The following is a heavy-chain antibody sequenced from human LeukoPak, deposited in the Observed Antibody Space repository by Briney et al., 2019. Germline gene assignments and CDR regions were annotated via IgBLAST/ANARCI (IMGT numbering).Heavy chain of an antibody. CDR1: GGSISSYY. CDR2: IYYGGNT. V-gene: IGHV4-59*12. CDR3: ARGILTGYYGPIFDY. J-gene: IGHJ4*02. D-gene: IGHD3-9*01. Sequence: SETLSLTCTVSGGSISSYYWSWFRQPPGKGLEWIGYIYYGGNTNYNPSLKSRVTISVDKSKNQFSLKLSSVTAADTAVYYCARGILTGYYGPIFDYWGQGTLVTVSS.